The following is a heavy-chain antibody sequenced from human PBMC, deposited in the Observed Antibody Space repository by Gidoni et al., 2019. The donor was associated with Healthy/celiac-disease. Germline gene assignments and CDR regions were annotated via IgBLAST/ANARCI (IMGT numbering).Heavy chain of an antibody. CDR1: GGSISSYY. CDR2: IYYSGST. Sequence: QVQLQESGPGLVKPSETLSLTCTVSGGSISSYYWSWIRQPPGKGLEWIGYIYYSGSTNYNPSLKSRVTISVDTSKNQFSLKLSSVTAADTAVYYCAGDIVVVPADTYGMDVWGQGTTVTVSS. CDR3: AGDIVVVPADTYGMDV. V-gene: IGHV4-59*08. D-gene: IGHD2-2*01. J-gene: IGHJ6*02.